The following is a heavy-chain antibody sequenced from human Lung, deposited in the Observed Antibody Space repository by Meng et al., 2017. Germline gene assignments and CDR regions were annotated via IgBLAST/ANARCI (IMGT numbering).Heavy chain of an antibody. D-gene: IGHD4-17*01. J-gene: IGHJ3*02. CDR1: GFSLRSSGEG. CDR3: AHKGDYVSLDM. Sequence: QSTVEASSPELVRPTQTLTLSCTFSGFSLRSSGEGVGSTRQPPGKAPEWLGNIYWDEDKRYSPSLKNRLTITKDTSKGQVVLTMTNMDPVDTATYYCAHKGDYVSLDMWGQGTVVTVSS. V-gene: IGHV2-5*02. CDR2: IYWDEDK.